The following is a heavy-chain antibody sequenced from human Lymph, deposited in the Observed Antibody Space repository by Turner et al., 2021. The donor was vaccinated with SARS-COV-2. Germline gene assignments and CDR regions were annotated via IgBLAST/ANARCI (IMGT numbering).Heavy chain of an antibody. V-gene: IGHV3-53*02. CDR3: ARDLGPFAFDI. J-gene: IGHJ3*02. CDR1: GFTVSSHY. Sequence: EVQLVGTGGGLIQPGGSLGPACAASGFTVSSHYMSWVRQSPGKGLEWVSVIYIGGTTYDADSVKGRFTISRDNFKNTLYLQMNSLRAEDTAVYYCARDLGPFAFDIWGQGTMVTVSS. CDR2: IYIGGTT.